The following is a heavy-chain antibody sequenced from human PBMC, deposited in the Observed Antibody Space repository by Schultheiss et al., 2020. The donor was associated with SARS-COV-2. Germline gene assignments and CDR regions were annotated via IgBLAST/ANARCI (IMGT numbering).Heavy chain of an antibody. D-gene: IGHD3-3*01. V-gene: IGHV1-69*13. CDR3: ARDRYDFWSGYVSYWYFDL. Sequence: VKVSCKASGGTFSSYAISWVRQAPGQGLEWMGGIIPIFGTANYAQKFQGGVTITADESTSTAYMELSSLRSEDTAVYYCARDRYDFWSGYVSYWYFDLWGRGTLVTVSS. CDR2: IIPIFGTA. CDR1: GGTFSSYA. J-gene: IGHJ2*01.